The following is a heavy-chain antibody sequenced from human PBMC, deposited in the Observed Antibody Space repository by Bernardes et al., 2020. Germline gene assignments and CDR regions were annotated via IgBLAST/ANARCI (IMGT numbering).Heavy chain of an antibody. Sequence: VGSLRLSCTASGFTFSDYHLNWIRQAPGKGLEWISYISSSVTTIYYADSVKGRFTISRDNAKNSLYLQMNSLRAEDTAVYYCANNYGGNSYWSQGTLVTVSS. CDR3: ANNYGGNSY. V-gene: IGHV3-11*01. J-gene: IGHJ4*02. D-gene: IGHD4-17*01. CDR1: GFTFSDYH. CDR2: ISSSVTTI.